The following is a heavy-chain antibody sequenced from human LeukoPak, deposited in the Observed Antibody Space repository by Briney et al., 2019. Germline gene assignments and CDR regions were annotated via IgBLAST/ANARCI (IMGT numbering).Heavy chain of an antibody. D-gene: IGHD6-19*01. CDR1: GDSIRSYY. CDR2: FYDSGTT. V-gene: IGHV4-59*08. J-gene: IGHJ3*02. Sequence: TSETPSLTCTVSGDSIRSYYWSWIRQPPGKGLEWIGYFYDSGTTKYNPSLKSRVTISVDTSKNQFSLKLSSVTAADTAVYYCARPYSGGWYGAFNIWGQGTMVTVSS. CDR3: ARPYSGGWYGAFNI.